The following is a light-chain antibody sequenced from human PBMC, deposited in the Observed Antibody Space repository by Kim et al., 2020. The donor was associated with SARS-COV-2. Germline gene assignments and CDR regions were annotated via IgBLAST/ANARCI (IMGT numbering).Light chain of an antibody. CDR2: GNT. V-gene: IGLV1-40*01. CDR3: QSYDSSLSGSV. CDR1: SSNIGADYH. J-gene: IGLJ2*01. Sequence: QSVLTQPPSVSGAQGQRVTISCTGSSSNIGADYHVHWYQQLPGTAPKLVMYGNTFRPSGVPDRFSGSKSGSSASLAITGLQAEDEADYYCQSYDSSLSGSVFVGGTQLSVL.